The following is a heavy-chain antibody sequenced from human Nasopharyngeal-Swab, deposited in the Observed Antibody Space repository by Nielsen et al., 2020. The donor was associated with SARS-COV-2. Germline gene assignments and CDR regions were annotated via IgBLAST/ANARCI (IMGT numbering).Heavy chain of an antibody. CDR3: ARGLAVAPYYYYMDV. Sequence: LSLTCAASGFTFRNFGIHWVRQAPGKGLEWVAVVSPDGTSKDYADSVKGRFTISRDNSKNTLYLQMNSLRAEDTAVYYCARGLAVAPYYYYMDVWGKGTTVTVSS. D-gene: IGHD6-19*01. J-gene: IGHJ6*03. V-gene: IGHV3-30*03. CDR2: VSPDGTSK. CDR1: GFTFRNFG.